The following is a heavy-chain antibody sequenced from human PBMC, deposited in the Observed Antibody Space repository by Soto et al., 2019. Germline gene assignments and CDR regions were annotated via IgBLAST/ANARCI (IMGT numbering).Heavy chain of an antibody. Sequence: QVQLVESGGGVVQPGRSLRLSCAASGFTFSSYGMHWVRQAPGKGLEWVAVIWYDGSNKYYADYVKGRFTISRDNSKITMYLQRNSLSAVDTAVYYCARGFDILTGYPYYCDYLGQGTLVSVSS. V-gene: IGHV3-33*01. CDR3: ARGFDILTGYPYYCDY. CDR1: GFTFSSYG. D-gene: IGHD3-9*01. J-gene: IGHJ4*02. CDR2: IWYDGSNK.